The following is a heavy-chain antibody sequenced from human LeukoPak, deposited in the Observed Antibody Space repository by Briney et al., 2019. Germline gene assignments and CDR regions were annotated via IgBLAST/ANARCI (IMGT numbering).Heavy chain of an antibody. CDR2: ISSSGST. D-gene: IGHD3-10*01. J-gene: IGHJ4*02. Sequence: PSQTLSLTCTVSGGSINSGDYYWSWIRQSPGKGLEWIGYISSSGSTYYNPSLKSRVIISVDTSKNQFSLKLSSVTAADTAVYYCARDRGDGFGELFFDNWGQGTLVTVSS. CDR3: ARDRGDGFGELFFDN. V-gene: IGHV4-30-4*01. CDR1: GGSINSGDYY.